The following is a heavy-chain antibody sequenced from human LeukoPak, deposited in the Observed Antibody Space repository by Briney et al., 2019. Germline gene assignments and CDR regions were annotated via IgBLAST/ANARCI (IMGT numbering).Heavy chain of an antibody. V-gene: IGHV4-39*01. CDR2: IYYSGST. CDR3: ARLARPAGYQYYFDY. D-gene: IGHD6-6*01. J-gene: IGHJ4*02. CDR1: GGSISSSSYY. Sequence: SETLSLTCTVSGGSISSSSYYWGWIRQPPGKGLEWIGCIYYSGSTYYNPSLKSRVTISVDTSKNQFSLKLSSVTAADTAVYYCARLARPAGYQYYFDYWGQGTLVTVSS.